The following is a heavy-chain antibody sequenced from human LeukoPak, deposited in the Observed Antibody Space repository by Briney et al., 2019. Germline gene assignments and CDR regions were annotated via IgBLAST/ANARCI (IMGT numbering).Heavy chain of an antibody. V-gene: IGHV3-21*01. D-gene: IGHD3-22*01. CDR1: GFTFSSYS. CDR3: ARDLVRDDSSGYYYYYGMDV. J-gene: IGHJ6*02. CDR2: ISSSSSYI. Sequence: GGSLRLSCAASGFTFSSYSMNWVRQAPGKGLEWVSSISSSSSYIYYADSVKGRFTISRDNAKNSLYLQMNSLRAEDTAVYYYARDLVRDDSSGYYYYYGMDVWGQGTTVTVSS.